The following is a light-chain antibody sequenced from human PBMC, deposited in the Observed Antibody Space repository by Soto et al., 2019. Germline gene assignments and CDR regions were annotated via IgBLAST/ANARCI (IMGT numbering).Light chain of an antibody. CDR1: GSNIGAGYD. CDR2: GNS. V-gene: IGLV1-40*01. J-gene: IGLJ1*01. CDR3: QSYDTSLSAV. Sequence: QSVLTQPPSVSGAPWQRVTISCTGSGSNIGAGYDVHWYQQLPGTAPKLLIYGNSNRPSGVPDRFSGSKSGTSASLAITGLQAEDEADYYCQSYDTSLSAVFGTGTKVTVL.